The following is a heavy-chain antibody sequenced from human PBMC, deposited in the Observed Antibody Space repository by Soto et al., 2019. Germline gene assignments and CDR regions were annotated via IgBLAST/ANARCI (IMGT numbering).Heavy chain of an antibody. V-gene: IGHV1-69*02. Sequence: QVQLVQSGAEVKKPGSSVKVSCKASGGTFSSYTISWVRQAPGQGLEWMGRIIPILGIANYAQKFQGRVTITADKSTSTAYMELSSLSSEDTAVYYCARVLTYYDFWSGYPDYWGQGTLVTVSS. CDR2: IIPILGIA. CDR1: GGTFSSYT. J-gene: IGHJ4*02. D-gene: IGHD3-3*01. CDR3: ARVLTYYDFWSGYPDY.